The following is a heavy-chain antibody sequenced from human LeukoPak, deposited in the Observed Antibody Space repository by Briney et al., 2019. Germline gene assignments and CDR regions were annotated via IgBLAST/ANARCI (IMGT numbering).Heavy chain of an antibody. D-gene: IGHD3-22*01. CDR1: GGSISSSSYY. CDR2: IHYSGST. J-gene: IGHJ3*02. CDR3: ASVGDYYDSSGYLRTGGAFDI. V-gene: IGHV4-39*07. Sequence: PSETLSLTCTVSGGSISSSSYYWGWIRLPPGKGLEWIGSIHYSGSTNYNPSLKSRVTISVDTSKNQFSLKLSSVTAADTAVYYCASVGDYYDSSGYLRTGGAFDIWGQGTMVTVSS.